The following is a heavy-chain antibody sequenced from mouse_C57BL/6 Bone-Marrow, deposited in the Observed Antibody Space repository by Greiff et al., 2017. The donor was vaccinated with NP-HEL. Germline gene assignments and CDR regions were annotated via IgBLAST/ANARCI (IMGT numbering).Heavy chain of an antibody. Sequence: EVQLQQSGPELVKPGDSVKISCKASGYSFTGYFMNWVMQSHGKSLEWIGRINPYNGDTFYNQKFKGKATLTVDKSSSTAHMELRSLTSEDSAVYDCARSRSSNNVGVFGGWGKGATLTVST. CDR1: GYSFTGYF. J-gene: IGHJ2*01. D-gene: IGHD2-5*01. CDR3: ARSRSSNNVGVFGG. CDR2: INPYNGDT. V-gene: IGHV1-20*01.